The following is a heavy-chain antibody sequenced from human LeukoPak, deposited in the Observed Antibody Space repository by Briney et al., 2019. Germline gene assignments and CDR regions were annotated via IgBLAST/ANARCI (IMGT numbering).Heavy chain of an antibody. V-gene: IGHV4-59*08. CDR2: IYYSGST. CDR1: GGSISSYY. D-gene: IGHD6-19*01. CDR3: ARHEGPGIAVAGTHRGAFDI. Sequence: SETPSLTCTVSGGSISSYYWSWIRQPPGKGLEWIGYIYYSGSTNYNPSLKSRVTISVDTSKNQFSLKLSSVTAADTAVYYCARHEGPGIAVAGTHRGAFDIWGQGTMVTVSS. J-gene: IGHJ3*02.